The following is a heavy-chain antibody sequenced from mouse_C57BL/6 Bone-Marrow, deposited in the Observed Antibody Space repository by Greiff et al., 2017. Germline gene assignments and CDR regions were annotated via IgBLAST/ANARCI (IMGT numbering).Heavy chain of an antibody. Sequence: QVQLKESGAELMKPGASVKLSCKATGYTFTGYWIEWVKQRPGHGLEWIGEILPGSGSTNYNEKFKGKATFTADTSTNTAYMQLSSLTTGDSAIYYCARLATMVTTWFAYWGQGTLVTVSA. J-gene: IGHJ3*01. V-gene: IGHV1-9*01. D-gene: IGHD2-2*01. CDR2: ILPGSGST. CDR1: GYTFTGYW. CDR3: ARLATMVTTWFAY.